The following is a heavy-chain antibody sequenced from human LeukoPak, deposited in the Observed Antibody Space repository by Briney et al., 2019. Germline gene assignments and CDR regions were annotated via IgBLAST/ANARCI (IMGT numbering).Heavy chain of an antibody. Sequence: PSETLSLTCTVSGGSISSSSYYWGWIRQPPGKGLEWIGEINHSGSTNYNPSLKSRVTISVDTSKNQFSLKLSSVTAADTAVYYCARQVQDGSYSGLFQHWGQGTLVTVSS. CDR3: ARQVQDGSYSGLFQH. J-gene: IGHJ1*01. D-gene: IGHD1-26*01. CDR2: INHSGST. CDR1: GGSISSSSYY. V-gene: IGHV4-39*01.